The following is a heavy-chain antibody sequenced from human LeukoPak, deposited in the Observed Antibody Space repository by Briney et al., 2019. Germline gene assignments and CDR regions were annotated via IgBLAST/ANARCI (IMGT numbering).Heavy chain of an antibody. J-gene: IGHJ3*02. CDR2: ISGSGGST. V-gene: IGHV3-23*01. CDR1: GFTFSSYA. CDR3: ARGAESPYYDFWSGYSYAFDI. Sequence: GGSLRLSCAASGFTFSSYAMSWVRQAPGKGLEWVSAISGSGGSTYYADSVKGRFTISRDNSKNTLYLQMNTLRAEDTAVYYCARGAESPYYDFWSGYSYAFDIWGQGTMVTVSS. D-gene: IGHD3-3*01.